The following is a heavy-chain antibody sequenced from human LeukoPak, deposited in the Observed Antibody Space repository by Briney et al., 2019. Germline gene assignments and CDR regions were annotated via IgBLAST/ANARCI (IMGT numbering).Heavy chain of an antibody. CDR2: INPNSGGT. D-gene: IGHD3-9*01. CDR1: GYTFTGYY. V-gene: IGHV1-2*02. J-gene: IGHJ4*02. CDR3: ARGDDDILTGWPY. Sequence: ASVKVSCKASGYTFTGYYMHWVRQAPGQGLEWMGWINPNSGGTNYAQKLQGRVTMNRDTSINTAYMDLSRLRSDDTGVYYCARGDDDILTGWPYWGQRTRVTVSS.